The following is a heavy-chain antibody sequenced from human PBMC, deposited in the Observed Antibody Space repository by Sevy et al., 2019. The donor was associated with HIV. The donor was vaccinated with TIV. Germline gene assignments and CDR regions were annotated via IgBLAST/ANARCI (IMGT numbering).Heavy chain of an antibody. J-gene: IGHJ3*02. CDR1: GGSFSGYY. Sequence: SETLSLTCAVYGGSFSGYYWSWIRQPPGKGLEWIGEINHSGSTNYNPSLKSRVTISVDTSKNQVSLKLSSVTAADTAVYYCARGREYYDFWSGYYDAFDIWGQGTMVTVSS. V-gene: IGHV4-34*01. CDR3: ARGREYYDFWSGYYDAFDI. CDR2: INHSGST. D-gene: IGHD3-3*01.